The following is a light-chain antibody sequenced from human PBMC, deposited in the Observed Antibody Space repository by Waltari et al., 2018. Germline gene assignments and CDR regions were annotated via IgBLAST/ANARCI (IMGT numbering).Light chain of an antibody. V-gene: IGKV1-39*01. CDR3: QHTYTTPPT. J-gene: IGKJ3*01. CDR1: QGIAFY. CDR2: HAS. Sequence: NPKNPASTPPSGSIGNRVTITCRTSQGIAFYLNWYQQKPGQAPKLLIYHASNLQSGVPSRFSGRGSGTDFTLSISSLQPEDFATYYCQHTYTTPPTFGPGTKVDV.